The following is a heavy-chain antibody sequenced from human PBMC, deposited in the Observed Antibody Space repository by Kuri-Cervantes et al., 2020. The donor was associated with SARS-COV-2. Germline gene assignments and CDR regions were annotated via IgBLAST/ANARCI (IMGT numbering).Heavy chain of an antibody. CDR2: IYYSGST. Sequence: SCTASGGSISSGDYYWSWIRQPPGKGLEWIGYIYYSGSTYYNPSLKSRVTISVDTSKNQFSLKLCSVTAADSAVYYCARAEGAMLPGSLRFLEWLDPYYFDYWGQGTLVTVSS. D-gene: IGHD3-3*01. CDR3: ARAEGAMLPGSLRFLEWLDPYYFDY. V-gene: IGHV4-30-4*08. J-gene: IGHJ4*02. CDR1: GGSISSGDYY.